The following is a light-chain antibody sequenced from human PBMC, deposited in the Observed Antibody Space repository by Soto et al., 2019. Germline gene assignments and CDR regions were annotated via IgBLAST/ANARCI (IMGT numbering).Light chain of an antibody. CDR2: AAS. V-gene: IGKV1-39*01. CDR3: QQSYSTPIT. Sequence: DLQIHQSPSSLSASVGDTVTVTCRASQPIGTSLHWYQQKPGKAPKVLISAASRLQSGVPSRFSGSGSGTHFALTISNLQPEDFATYYCQQSYSTPITFGQGTRLEIK. J-gene: IGKJ5*01. CDR1: QPIGTS.